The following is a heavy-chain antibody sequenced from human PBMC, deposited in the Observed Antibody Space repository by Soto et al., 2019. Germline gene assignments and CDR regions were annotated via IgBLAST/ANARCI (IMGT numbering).Heavy chain of an antibody. CDR2: IYYSGTT. V-gene: IGHV4-31*03. CDR1: GGSIRRGGFY. Sequence: PSGTLSLPCTFSGGSIRRGGFYLYWIRQHPGKGLEWIGYIYYSGTTYYNPSLKSRVTISVDTSKNQFSLKLSSVTAADTAVYYCAASCVACGGFNYYGMDVWGQGTTVTVSS. D-gene: IGHD2-21*01. CDR3: AASCVACGGFNYYGMDV. J-gene: IGHJ6*02.